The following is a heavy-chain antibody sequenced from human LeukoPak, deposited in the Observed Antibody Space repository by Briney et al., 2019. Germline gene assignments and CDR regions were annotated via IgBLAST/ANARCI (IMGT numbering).Heavy chain of an antibody. CDR1: GFTFSSYA. CDR2: ISYDGSNK. V-gene: IGHV3-30*14. J-gene: IGHJ4*02. D-gene: IGHD6-13*01. CDR3: ARDRPGGSSWYGGFDY. Sequence: GGSLRLSCAASGFTFSSYAMHWVRQAPGKGLEWVAVISYDGSNKYYADSVKGRFTISRDNSKNTLYLQMNSLRAEDTAVYYCARDRPGGSSWYGGFDYWGQGTLVTVSS.